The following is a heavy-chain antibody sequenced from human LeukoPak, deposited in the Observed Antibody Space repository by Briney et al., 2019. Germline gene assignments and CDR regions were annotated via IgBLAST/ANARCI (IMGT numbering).Heavy chain of an antibody. Sequence: GGSLRLSCAASGFTFSSYGMHWVRQAPGKGLEWVAVIWYDGSNKYYADSVKGRFTISRDNSKNTLYLQMNSLRAEDTAVYYCARTGLPVGYYYYYMDVWGKGTTVTVSS. V-gene: IGHV3-33*01. CDR2: IWYDGSNK. CDR3: ARTGLPVGYYYYYMDV. D-gene: IGHD2-2*01. CDR1: GFTFSSYG. J-gene: IGHJ6*03.